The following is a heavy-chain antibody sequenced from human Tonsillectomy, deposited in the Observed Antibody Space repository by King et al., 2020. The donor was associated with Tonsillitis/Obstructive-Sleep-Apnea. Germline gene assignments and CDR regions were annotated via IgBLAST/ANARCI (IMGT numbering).Heavy chain of an antibody. Sequence: QLVQSGAEVMTPGASVNVSWKASGYTFTRYYIHWVRQARGQGLEWMGIINPSSGIATYAQKFQGRLTMTSDTSASTIYLELSSLRSEDTAVYFCARHDVVGRYIDSWGQGTLVTVSS. J-gene: IGHJ4*02. CDR1: GYTFTRYY. CDR2: INPSSGIA. V-gene: IGHV1-46*01. CDR3: ARHDVVGRYIDS. D-gene: IGHD2-21*01.